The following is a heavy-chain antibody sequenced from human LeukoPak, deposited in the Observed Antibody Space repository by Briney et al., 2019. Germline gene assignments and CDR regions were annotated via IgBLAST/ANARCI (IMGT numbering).Heavy chain of an antibody. V-gene: IGHV3-48*02. Sequence: GGSLRLSCAASGFTFSSYSMNWVRQAPGKGLEWVSYISSSSTIYYADSVKGRFTISRDNAKNSLYLQMNSLRDEDTAVYYCGGGSCHTTFCYYYGTDVWGQGTTVTVSS. CDR2: ISSSSTI. CDR1: GFTFSSYS. CDR3: GGGSCHTTFCYYYGTDV. J-gene: IGHJ6*02. D-gene: IGHD2-15*01.